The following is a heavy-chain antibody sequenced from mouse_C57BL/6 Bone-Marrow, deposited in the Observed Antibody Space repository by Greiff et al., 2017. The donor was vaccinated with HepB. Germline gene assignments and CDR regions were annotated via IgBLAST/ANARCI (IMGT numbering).Heavy chain of an antibody. J-gene: IGHJ4*01. CDR1: GFTFSSYG. D-gene: IGHD2-1*01. V-gene: IGHV5-6*02. Sequence: EVMLVESGGDLVKPGGSLKLSCAASGFTFSSYGMSWVRQTPDKRLEWVATISSGGSYTYYPDSVKGRFTISRDNAKNTLYLQMSSLKSEDTAMYYCARRGDYGNLMDYWGQGTSVTVSS. CDR3: ARRGDYGNLMDY. CDR2: ISSGGSYT.